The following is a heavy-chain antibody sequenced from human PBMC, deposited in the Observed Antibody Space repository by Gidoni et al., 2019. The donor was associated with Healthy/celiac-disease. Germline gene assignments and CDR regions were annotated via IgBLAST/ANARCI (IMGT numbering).Heavy chain of an antibody. J-gene: IGHJ4*02. D-gene: IGHD6-19*01. Sequence: QVPLVQSGAEVKKPGASVKVSCKASGYTFTSYYMHWVRQAPGQGLEWMGIINPSGGSTSYAQKFQGRVTMTRDTSTSTVYMELSSLRSEDTAVYYCATLSQWLDTFDYWGQGTLVTVSS. CDR1: GYTFTSYY. V-gene: IGHV1-46*03. CDR3: ATLSQWLDTFDY. CDR2: INPSGGST.